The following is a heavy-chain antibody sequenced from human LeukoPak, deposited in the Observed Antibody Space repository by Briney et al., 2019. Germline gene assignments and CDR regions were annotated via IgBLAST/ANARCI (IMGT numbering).Heavy chain of an antibody. CDR3: ARAANYYDSSGYYDDY. V-gene: IGHV1-69*06. Sequence: SVKVSCKASGGTFSSYAISWVRQALGQGLEWMGGIIPIFGTVNYAQKFQGRVTITADKSTSTAYMELSSLRSEDTAVYYCARAANYYDSSGYYDDYWGQGTLVTVSS. CDR1: GGTFSSYA. D-gene: IGHD3-22*01. CDR2: IIPIFGTV. J-gene: IGHJ4*02.